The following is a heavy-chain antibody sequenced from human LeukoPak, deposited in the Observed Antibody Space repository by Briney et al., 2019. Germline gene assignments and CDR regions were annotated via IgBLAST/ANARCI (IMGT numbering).Heavy chain of an antibody. CDR1: GGSIISSSYY. CDR3: ARCSGHSDY. V-gene: IGHV4-39*01. Sequence: SETLSLTCTVSGGSIISSSYYWGWIRQPPGKGLEWIGSIYYSGSTYYNPSLKSRVTISVDTSKNQFSLKLSSVTAADTAVYYCARCSGHSDYWGQGTLVTASS. D-gene: IGHD6-19*01. CDR2: IYYSGST. J-gene: IGHJ4*02.